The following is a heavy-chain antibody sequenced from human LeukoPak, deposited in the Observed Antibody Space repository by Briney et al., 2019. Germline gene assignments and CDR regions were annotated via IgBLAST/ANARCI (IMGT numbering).Heavy chain of an antibody. CDR3: ARAPKDSSSWYLQGYYFDY. CDR1: GFTFSDYY. D-gene: IGHD6-13*01. CDR2: ISSSGSTI. Sequence: PGGSLRLSCAVSGFTFSDYYMSWIRQAPGKGLEWVSYISSSGSTIYYADSVKGRFTISRDNAKNSLYLQMNSLRAEDTAVYYCARAPKDSSSWYLQGYYFDYWGQGTLVTVSS. V-gene: IGHV3-11*01. J-gene: IGHJ4*02.